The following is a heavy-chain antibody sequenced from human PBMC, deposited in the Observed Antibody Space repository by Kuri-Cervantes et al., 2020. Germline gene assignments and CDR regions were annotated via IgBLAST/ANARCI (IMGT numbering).Heavy chain of an antibody. V-gene: IGHV3-21*01. Sequence: GSLRLSCAASGFTFNTYNMNWVRQAPGRGLEWVSSIGSSSSYIYYADSVKGRFTISRDNAKNSLYLQMNSLRAEDTAVYYCARMNNWGSRVLDYWGQGALVTVSS. D-gene: IGHD7-27*01. CDR1: GFTFNTYN. CDR2: IGSSSSYI. J-gene: IGHJ4*02. CDR3: ARMNNWGSRVLDY.